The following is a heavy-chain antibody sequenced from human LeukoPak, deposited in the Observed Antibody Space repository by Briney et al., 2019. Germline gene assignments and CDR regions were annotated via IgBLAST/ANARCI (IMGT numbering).Heavy chain of an antibody. V-gene: IGHV4-59*12. CDR3: ARELYSPNDY. D-gene: IGHD3-16*02. Sequence: SETLSLTCTVSGGSISSYYWSWIRQPPGKGLEWIGYIYYSGSTNYNPSLKSRVTISIDTSKNQFSLKLSSVTAADTAVYYCARELYSPNDYWGQGTLVTVSS. CDR1: GGSISSYY. CDR2: IYYSGST. J-gene: IGHJ4*02.